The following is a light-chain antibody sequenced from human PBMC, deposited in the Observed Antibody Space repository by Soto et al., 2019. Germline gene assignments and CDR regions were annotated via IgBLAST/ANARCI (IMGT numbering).Light chain of an antibody. CDR2: GAS. V-gene: IGKV3-15*01. CDR3: QQYNNWWT. J-gene: IGKJ1*01. CDR1: QSVSSS. Sequence: EIMRSHSPSTLSVSPLERATLSFRASQSVSSSLAWYQQKPGQAPRLLIYGASTRATGIPARFSGSGSGTEFTLTINSLQSEDFAVYYCQQYNNWWTFGQGTKVDIK.